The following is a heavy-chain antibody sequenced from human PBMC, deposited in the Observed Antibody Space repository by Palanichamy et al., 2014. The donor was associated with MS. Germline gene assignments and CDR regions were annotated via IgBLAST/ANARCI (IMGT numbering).Heavy chain of an antibody. V-gene: IGHV3-23*04. Sequence: EVQLVESGGGLVQPGGSLRLSCAASGFTFSSYAMAWVRQAPGKGLEWVSSINAGGGSTYYADSAKGRFTVSRDNSKNMLYLQMNSLRAEDTAIYYCAKHPTGGDAFDMWGRGTMVTVSS. J-gene: IGHJ3*02. CDR3: AKHPTGGDAFDM. CDR1: GFTFSSYA. CDR2: INAGGGST.